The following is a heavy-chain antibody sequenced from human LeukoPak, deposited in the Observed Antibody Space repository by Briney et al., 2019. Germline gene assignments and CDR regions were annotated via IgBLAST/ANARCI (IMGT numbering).Heavy chain of an antibody. CDR1: GYIFTNYG. J-gene: IGHJ4*02. CDR3: GRDRPRVSGWYTDY. Sequence: APVKVSCKASGYIFTNYGISWFRQVPGQGLEWVAWISAYDGDTKNAPKVQDRVTLTTDTSTNTAYMEMRSLRSDDTAVYYCGRDRPRVSGWYTDYWGQGTLVTVSS. CDR2: ISAYDGDT. V-gene: IGHV1-18*04. D-gene: IGHD6-19*01.